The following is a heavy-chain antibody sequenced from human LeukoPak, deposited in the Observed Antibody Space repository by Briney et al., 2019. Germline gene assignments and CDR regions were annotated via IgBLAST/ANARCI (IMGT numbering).Heavy chain of an antibody. V-gene: IGHV3-30*18. D-gene: IGHD3-10*01. J-gene: IGHJ4*02. Sequence: GGSLRLSCAASGFTFSSYGMHWVRQAPGKGLEWVAVISYDGSNKYYADSVKGRFTISRDNSKNTLYLQMNSLRAEDTAVYYCAKDFFEVRGVTNLYYFDYWGQGTPVTVSS. CDR3: AKDFFEVRGVTNLYYFDY. CDR2: ISYDGSNK. CDR1: GFTFSSYG.